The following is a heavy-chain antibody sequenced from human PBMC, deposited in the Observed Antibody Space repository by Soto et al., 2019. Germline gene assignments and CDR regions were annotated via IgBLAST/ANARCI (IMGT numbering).Heavy chain of an antibody. J-gene: IGHJ3*02. D-gene: IGHD6-13*01. CDR2: IYYSGST. CDR1: GGSISSSSYY. V-gene: IGHV4-39*01. Sequence: QLQLQESGPGLVKPSETLSLTCTVSGGSISSSSYYWGWIRQPPGKGLEWIGSIYYSGSTYYNPSRRSRVTIAVDTSTNQFSLKLSSVTAADTALYYCAAGYSSSCCAFDIWGQGTMVTVSS. CDR3: AAGYSSSCCAFDI.